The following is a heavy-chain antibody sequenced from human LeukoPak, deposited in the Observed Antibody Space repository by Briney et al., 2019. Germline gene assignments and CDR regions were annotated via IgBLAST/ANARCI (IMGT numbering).Heavy chain of an antibody. J-gene: IGHJ4*02. D-gene: IGHD5-18*01. CDR1: GFPFSIFG. V-gene: IGHV3-23*01. Sequence: GGSLRLSCAASGFPFSIFGMSWVRQAPGKGLECVSPITGSGGSTSYPDSVKGRFIISRDNSKNTLYLQMNSLRAEDTAVYYCARGKNTGRRYHFDYWGQGTLVTVAS. CDR2: ITGSGGST. CDR3: ARGKNTGRRYHFDY.